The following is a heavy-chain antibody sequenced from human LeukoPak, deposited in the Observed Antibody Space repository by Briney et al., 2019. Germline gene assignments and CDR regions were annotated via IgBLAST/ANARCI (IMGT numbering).Heavy chain of an antibody. CDR1: GFTFSSYG. J-gene: IGHJ3*02. CDR3: AKSQLAMIVVVITTPDAFDI. D-gene: IGHD3-22*01. Sequence: GGSLRLSCAASGFTFSSYGMHWVRQAPGKGLEWVAFIRYDGSNKYYADSVKGRFTISRDNSKNTLYLQMNSLRAEDTAVYYCAKSQLAMIVVVITTPDAFDIWGQGTMVTVSS. CDR2: IRYDGSNK. V-gene: IGHV3-30*02.